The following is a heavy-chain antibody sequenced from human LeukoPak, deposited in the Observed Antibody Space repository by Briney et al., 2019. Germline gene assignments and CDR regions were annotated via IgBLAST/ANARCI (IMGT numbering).Heavy chain of an antibody. V-gene: IGHV1-69*13. CDR2: IIRIFGTA. CDR3: ALSIAAAGGGYWYFDL. Sequence: ASVKVSCKASGGTFSSYAISWVRQAPGQGLEWMGGIIRIFGTANYAQKFQGRVTTTADESTSTAYMELSTLRSEDTAVYYCALSIAAAGGGYWYFDLWGRGTLVTVSS. D-gene: IGHD6-13*01. CDR1: GGTFSSYA. J-gene: IGHJ2*01.